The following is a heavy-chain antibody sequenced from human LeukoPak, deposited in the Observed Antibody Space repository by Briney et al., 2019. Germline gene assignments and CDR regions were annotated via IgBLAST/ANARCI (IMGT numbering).Heavy chain of an antibody. D-gene: IGHD3-16*01. Sequence: ASVKVSCKASGYTFTAQYMHWVRQAPGQGLEWMGWISAYNGNTNYAQKLQGRVTMTTDTSTSTAYTELRSLRSDDTAVYYCARDVWGYYFDYWGQGTLVTVSS. J-gene: IGHJ4*02. CDR2: ISAYNGNT. CDR1: GYTFTAQY. CDR3: ARDVWGYYFDY. V-gene: IGHV1-18*01.